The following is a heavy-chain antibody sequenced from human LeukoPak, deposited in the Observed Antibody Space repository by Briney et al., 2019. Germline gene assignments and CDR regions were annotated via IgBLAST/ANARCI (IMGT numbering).Heavy chain of an antibody. CDR2: ISYDGSNK. V-gene: IGHV3-30*04. D-gene: IGHD2-15*01. J-gene: IGHJ4*02. CDR3: AGDRDIVVVVADPAPFDY. CDR1: GFTFCSYA. Sequence: GRSVRLSCAPSGFTFCSYAMHWDRQAPGKGLEWEAVISYDGSNKYYADSVKGRFTISRDNSKNTLYLQMNSLRAEDTAVYYCAGDRDIVVVVADPAPFDYWGQGTLVTVSS.